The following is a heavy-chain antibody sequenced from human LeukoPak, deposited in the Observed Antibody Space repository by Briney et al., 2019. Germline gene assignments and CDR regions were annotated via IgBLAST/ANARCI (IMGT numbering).Heavy chain of an antibody. CDR1: GYSISSGYY. V-gene: IGHV4-38-2*02. D-gene: IGHD3-10*01. Sequence: PSETLSLTCTVSGYSISSGYYWGWIRQPPGKGLEWIGSIYHSGSTHYNPSLKSRVTISVDTSKNQFSLKLSSVTAADTAVYYCARVHTMVRGVMPNWFDPWGQGTLVTVSS. CDR2: IYHSGST. CDR3: ARVHTMVRGVMPNWFDP. J-gene: IGHJ5*02.